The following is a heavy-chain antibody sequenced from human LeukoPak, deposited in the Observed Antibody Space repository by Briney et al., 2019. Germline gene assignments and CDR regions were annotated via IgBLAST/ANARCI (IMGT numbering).Heavy chain of an antibody. V-gene: IGHV4-59*08. CDR2: INYSGST. J-gene: IGHJ4*02. CDR1: GGSISNYY. Sequence: SETLSLTCTVSGGSISNYYWSWIRQPPGKGLECIGYINYSGSTTYNPSLKSRVTISVDTSKNQFSLKLTSATAADTAVYYCARQAAANSIDYWGQGTVVTVSS. D-gene: IGHD2-2*01. CDR3: ARQAAANSIDY.